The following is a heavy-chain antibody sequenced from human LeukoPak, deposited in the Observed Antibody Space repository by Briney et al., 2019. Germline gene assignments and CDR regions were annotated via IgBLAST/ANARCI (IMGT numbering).Heavy chain of an antibody. D-gene: IGHD3-9*01. CDR1: GVAMSRYD. V-gene: IGHV4-4*07. Sequence: SETLSLTCTVSGVAMSRYDLSWIRQPAGKGLEWIGRIYTSGGPHYTRSLKSRVAMSVDPSKNQFCLRLSSVTAADSAVYYCARGGYFDWFHDAFDIWGQGTMVTVSS. J-gene: IGHJ3*02. CDR2: IYTSGGP. CDR3: ARGGYFDWFHDAFDI.